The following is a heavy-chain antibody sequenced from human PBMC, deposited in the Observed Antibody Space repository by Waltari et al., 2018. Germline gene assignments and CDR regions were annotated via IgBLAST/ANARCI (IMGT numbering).Heavy chain of an antibody. D-gene: IGHD6-19*01. CDR3: ARVGSSGWQYSDY. V-gene: IGHV1-8*03. CDR2: INPNSGNT. Sequence: QVQLVQSGAEVKKPGASVKVYCKASGHTCTSYDINWVRQATGQGLEWMGWINPNSGNTGYAQKFQGRVTITRNTSISTAYMELSSLRSEDTAVYYCARVGSSGWQYSDYWGQGTLVTVSS. CDR1: GHTCTSYD. J-gene: IGHJ4*02.